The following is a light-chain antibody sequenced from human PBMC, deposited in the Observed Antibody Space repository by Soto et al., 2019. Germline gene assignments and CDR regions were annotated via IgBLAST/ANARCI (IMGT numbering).Light chain of an antibody. J-gene: IGLJ2*01. Sequence: QSVLTQPPSASGTPGQRVTISCSGSSSNIGSNTVNWYQQLPGTAPKLLIYSNNQRPSGVPDRFSGSKSGTSASLAISGLQSEDEADYYCAARDDSLNGPVFGGGTK. CDR1: SSNIGSNT. V-gene: IGLV1-44*01. CDR2: SNN. CDR3: AARDDSLNGPV.